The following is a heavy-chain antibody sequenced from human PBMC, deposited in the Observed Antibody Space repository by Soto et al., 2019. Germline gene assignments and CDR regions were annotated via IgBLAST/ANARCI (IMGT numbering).Heavy chain of an antibody. D-gene: IGHD2-2*02. CDR2: ISGSGGST. Sequence: GGSLRLSCAASGFTFSSYAMSWVRQAPGKGLEWVSAISGSGGSTYYADSVKGRFTISRDNSKNTLYLQMNSLRAEDTAVDYCAKSPDIVLVPAAISFEHWGQGTLVTVSS. V-gene: IGHV3-23*01. CDR1: GFTFSSYA. CDR3: AKSPDIVLVPAAISFEH. J-gene: IGHJ1*01.